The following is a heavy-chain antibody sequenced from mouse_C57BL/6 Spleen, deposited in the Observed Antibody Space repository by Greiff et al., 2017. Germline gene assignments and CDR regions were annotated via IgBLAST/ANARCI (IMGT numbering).Heavy chain of an antibody. CDR1: GFTFSSYA. Sequence: EVMLVESGGGLVKPGGSLKLSCAASGFTFSSYAMSWVRQTPEKRLEWVATISDGGSYTYYPDNVKGRFTISRDNAKNNLYLQMSHLKSEDTAMYYCARDSRSTMVTTVPFDYWGQGTTLTVSS. V-gene: IGHV5-4*01. CDR3: ARDSRSTMVTTVPFDY. J-gene: IGHJ2*01. CDR2: ISDGGSYT. D-gene: IGHD2-2*01.